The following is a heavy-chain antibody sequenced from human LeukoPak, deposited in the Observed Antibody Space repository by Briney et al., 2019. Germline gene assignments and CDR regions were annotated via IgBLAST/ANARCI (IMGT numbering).Heavy chain of an antibody. J-gene: IGHJ3*02. V-gene: IGHV1-2*02. D-gene: IGHD4-17*01. CDR3: ARESFSTLTSATDAFDI. CDR1: GYTFTDYY. CDR2: INPNSGGT. Sequence: GASVNVSCKTSGYTFTDYYMHWVRQAPGQGLEWMGWINPNSGGTNSAQKFQGRVTMTRDTSISTAYMELSRLRSDDTAVYYCARESFSTLTSATDAFDIWGQGTMVTVSS.